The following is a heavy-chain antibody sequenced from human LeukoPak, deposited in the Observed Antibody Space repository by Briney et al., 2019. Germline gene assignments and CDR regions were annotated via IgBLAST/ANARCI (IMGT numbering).Heavy chain of an antibody. V-gene: IGHV4-34*01. D-gene: IGHD2-15*01. J-gene: IGHJ4*02. Sequence: SETLSLTCAVYGGSFSGYYWSWIRQPPGKGLEWIGEINHSGSTNYNPSLKSRVTIPVDTSKNQFSLKLSSVTAADTAVYYCAGVKVVVVAATPGFDYWGQGTLVTVSS. CDR1: GGSFSGYY. CDR3: AGVKVVVVAATPGFDY. CDR2: INHSGST.